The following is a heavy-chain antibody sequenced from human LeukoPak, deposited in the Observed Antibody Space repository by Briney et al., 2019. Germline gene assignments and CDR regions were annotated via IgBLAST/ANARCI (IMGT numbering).Heavy chain of an antibody. Sequence: SETLSLTCAVSGCSISSGGYSWSWIRQPPGKGLEWIGYIYHSGSTYYNPSLKSRVTISVDRSKNQFSLKLSSVTAADTAVYYCARGVAPIYDYVWGSPPNWFDPWGQGTLVTVSS. CDR3: ARGVAPIYDYVWGSPPNWFDP. CDR1: GCSISSGGYS. J-gene: IGHJ5*02. D-gene: IGHD3-16*01. CDR2: IYHSGST. V-gene: IGHV4-30-2*01.